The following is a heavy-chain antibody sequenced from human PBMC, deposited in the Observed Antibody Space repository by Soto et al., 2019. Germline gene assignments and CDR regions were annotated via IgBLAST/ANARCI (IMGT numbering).Heavy chain of an antibody. CDR2: ISYDGSNK. D-gene: IGHD3-22*01. Sequence: QVQLVESGGGVVQPGRSLRLSCAASGFTFSSYGMHWVRQAPGKGLECVAAISYDGSNKYSADSVKGRFTISRDNSKNTLYLQMISLRAEDTAVYYCAKGGRYYDISASKDFFDYWGQGTLVTVSS. CDR1: GFTFSSYG. CDR3: AKGGRYYDISASKDFFDY. V-gene: IGHV3-30*18. J-gene: IGHJ4*02.